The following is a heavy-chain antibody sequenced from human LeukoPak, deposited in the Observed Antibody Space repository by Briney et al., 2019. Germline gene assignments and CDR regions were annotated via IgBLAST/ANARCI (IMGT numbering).Heavy chain of an antibody. V-gene: IGHV3-33*01. CDR1: GFTLSHHG. CDR2: VRYDGSDK. D-gene: IGHD1-14*01. CDR3: ARALSSTGGSYYFDS. Sequence: GRSLRLSCIASGFTLSHHGMHWVRQPPGKGLEWVAFVRYDGSDKYYADFVKGRFTVSRDNSNNALDLQMNTLTVEDTAVYYCARALSSTGGSYYFDSWGQGTLVTVSS. J-gene: IGHJ4*02.